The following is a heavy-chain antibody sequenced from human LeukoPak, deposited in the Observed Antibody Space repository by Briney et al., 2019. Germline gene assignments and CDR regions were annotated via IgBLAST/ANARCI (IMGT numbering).Heavy chain of an antibody. Sequence: SQTLSLTCAVSGGSISSGGYSWSWIRQPPGKGLEWIGYIYHSGSTYYNPSLKSRVTISVDTSKNQFSLKLSSVTAADTAVYYCARKKIIGNYLDYWGQGTLVTVSS. J-gene: IGHJ4*02. CDR2: IYHSGST. V-gene: IGHV4-30-2*01. D-gene: IGHD2-15*01. CDR1: GGSISSGGYS. CDR3: ARKKIIGNYLDY.